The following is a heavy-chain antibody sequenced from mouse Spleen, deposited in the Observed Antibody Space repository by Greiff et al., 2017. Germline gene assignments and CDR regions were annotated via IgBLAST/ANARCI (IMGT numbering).Heavy chain of an antibody. CDR1: GYTFTDYN. CDR2: INPNNGGT. D-gene: IGHD2-2*01. Sequence: VQLQQSGPELVKPGASVKIPCKASGYTFTDYNMDWVKQSHGKSLEWIGDINPNNGGTIYNQKFKGKATLTVDKSSSTAYMELRSLTSEDTAVYYCARGSYYGYDNYAMDYWGQGTSVTVSS. CDR3: ARGSYYGYDNYAMDY. V-gene: IGHV1-18*01. J-gene: IGHJ4*01.